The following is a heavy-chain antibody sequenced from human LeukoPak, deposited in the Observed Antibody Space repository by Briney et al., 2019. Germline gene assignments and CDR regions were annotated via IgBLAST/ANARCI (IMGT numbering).Heavy chain of an antibody. Sequence: PGRSLRLSCTASGFTFGDYAMSWFHQAPGKGLEWVGFIRSKAYGGTTEYAASVKGRFTISRDDSKSIAYLQMNSLKTEDAAVYYCTRGVYYYDSLSFDPWGQGTLVTVSS. D-gene: IGHD3-22*01. J-gene: IGHJ5*02. CDR3: TRGVYYYDSLSFDP. V-gene: IGHV3-49*03. CDR2: IRSKAYGGTT. CDR1: GFTFGDYA.